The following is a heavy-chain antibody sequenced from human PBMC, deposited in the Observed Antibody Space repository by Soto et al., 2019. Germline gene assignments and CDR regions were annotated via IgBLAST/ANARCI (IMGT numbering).Heavy chain of an antibody. CDR2: IYYSGST. CDR3: ARERPHGCRLAP. Sequence: SETLSLTCTVSGGSISSGDYYWSWIRQPPGKGLEWIGYIYYSGSTYYNPSLKSRVTISVDTSKNQFSLKLSSVTAADTAVYYCARERPHGCRLAPWGQGTLVTVAS. V-gene: IGHV4-30-4*01. CDR1: GGSISSGDYY. D-gene: IGHD6-19*01. J-gene: IGHJ5*02.